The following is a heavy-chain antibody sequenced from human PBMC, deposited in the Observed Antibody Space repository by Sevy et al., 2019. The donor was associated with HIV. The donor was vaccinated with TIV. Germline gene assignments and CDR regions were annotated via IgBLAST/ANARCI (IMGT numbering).Heavy chain of an antibody. V-gene: IGHV3-30*18. CDR3: AKDRTTGIAAAGTPFDY. CDR1: GFTFSSYG. J-gene: IGHJ4*02. Sequence: GGSLRLSCAASGFTFSSYGMHWVRQAPGKGLEWVAVISNDGSNKYYADSVKGRFTISRDNSKNTLYLQMNSLRAEDTAVYYCAKDRTTGIAAAGTPFDYWGQGTLVTVSS. CDR2: ISNDGSNK. D-gene: IGHD6-13*01.